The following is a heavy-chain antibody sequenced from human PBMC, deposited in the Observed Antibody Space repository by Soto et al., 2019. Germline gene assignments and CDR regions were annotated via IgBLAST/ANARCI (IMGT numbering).Heavy chain of an antibody. J-gene: IGHJ4*02. CDR3: ARTLASARQVDY. D-gene: IGHD6-13*01. CDR2: MYTSGRT. V-gene: IGHV3-66*01. CDR1: GFTVSSNY. Sequence: GGSLRLSCAVSGFTVSSNYMTWVRQPPGKGLEWVSVMYTSGRTYYGDSVKGRVAISRDNSKNTLYLQMNSLRVEDTAVYYCARTLASARQVDYWGQGTLVTVSS.